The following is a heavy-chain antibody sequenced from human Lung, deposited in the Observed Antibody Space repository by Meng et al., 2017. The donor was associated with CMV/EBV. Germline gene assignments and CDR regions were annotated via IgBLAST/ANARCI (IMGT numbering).Heavy chain of an antibody. CDR2: MNPNRGNT. J-gene: IGHJ6*02. CDR1: VYTFTSYD. Sequence: ASXXVSRKASVYTFTSYDVNWVRQATGQGLEWMGWMNPNRGNTDHAQKLQGRVTKTRNTSIRTAYMEQSSLRSHDTAVYCCARGKGRYYYYYGMDVWGQGXTVTVSS. CDR3: ARGKGRYYYYYGMDV. V-gene: IGHV1-8*01. D-gene: IGHD2-15*01.